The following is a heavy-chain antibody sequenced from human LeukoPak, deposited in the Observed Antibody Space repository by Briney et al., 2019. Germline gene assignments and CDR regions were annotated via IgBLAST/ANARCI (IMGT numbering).Heavy chain of an antibody. CDR2: ISGSGGST. Sequence: GGSLRLSCAASGFTFSSYAMSWVRQAPGEGLEWVSAISGSGGSTYYADSVKGRFTISRDNSKNTLYLQMNSLRAEDTAVYYCAEGGGYYYDSSGPGGYWGQGTLVTVSS. CDR3: AEGGGYYYDSSGPGGY. J-gene: IGHJ4*02. V-gene: IGHV3-23*01. CDR1: GFTFSSYA. D-gene: IGHD3-22*01.